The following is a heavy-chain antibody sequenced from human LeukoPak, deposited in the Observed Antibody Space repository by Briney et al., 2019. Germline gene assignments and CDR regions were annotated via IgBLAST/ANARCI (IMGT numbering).Heavy chain of an antibody. D-gene: IGHD2-21*02. CDR1: GFTFSDHY. J-gene: IGHJ6*02. CDR3: AREGDRYCGGDCYSEYYYGMDV. V-gene: IGHV3-72*01. CDR2: TRNKANSYTT. Sequence: GGSLRLSCAASGFTFSDHYMDWVRQAPGKGLEWVGRTRNKANSYTTEYAASVKGRFTISRDDSKNSLYLQMNSLKTEDTAVYYCAREGDRYCGGDCYSEYYYGMDVWGQGTTVTVSS.